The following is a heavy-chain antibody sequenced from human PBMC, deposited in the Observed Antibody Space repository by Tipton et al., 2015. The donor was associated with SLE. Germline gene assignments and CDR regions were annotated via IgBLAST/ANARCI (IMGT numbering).Heavy chain of an antibody. V-gene: IGHV3-23*01. Sequence: SLRLSCAASGFTFSSYAMSWVRQAPGKGLEWVSAISGSGGSTYYADSVKGRFTISRDNSKNTLYLQMNSLRAEDTAVYYCAKDLMASSSWYGDFDYWGQGALVTVSS. CDR3: AKDLMASSSWYGDFDY. CDR1: GFTFSSYA. J-gene: IGHJ4*02. CDR2: ISGSGGST. D-gene: IGHD6-13*01.